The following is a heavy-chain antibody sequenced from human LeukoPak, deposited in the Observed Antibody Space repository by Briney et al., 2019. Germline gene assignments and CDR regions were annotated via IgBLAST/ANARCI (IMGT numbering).Heavy chain of an antibody. D-gene: IGHD2/OR15-2a*01. CDR1: GYSISSGYY. CDR2: IYHSGST. V-gene: IGHV4-38-2*02. Sequence: SETLSLTCTVSGYSISSGYYWGWIRQPPGKGRAWIGSIYHSGSTYYNPCLKSRVTISVDTSKNQSPLNLSSVTAADTAVYYCARRGFNYFVLSDYWGQGTLVTVSS. CDR3: ARRGFNYFVLSDY. J-gene: IGHJ4*02.